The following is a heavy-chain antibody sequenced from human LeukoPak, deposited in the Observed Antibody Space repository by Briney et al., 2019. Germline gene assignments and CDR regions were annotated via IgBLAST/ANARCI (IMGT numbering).Heavy chain of an antibody. CDR1: GFTFDDYA. J-gene: IGHJ4*02. V-gene: IGHV3-9*01. D-gene: IGHD3-22*01. CDR2: ISWNSGSI. CDR3: AKHSDSSGYYLSITLYFDY. Sequence: GGSLRLSCAASGFTFDDYAMHWVRQAPGKGLEWVSGISWNSGSIGYADSVKGRFTISRDNAKNSLYLQMNSLRAEDTAVYYCAKHSDSSGYYLSITLYFDYWGQGTLVTVSS.